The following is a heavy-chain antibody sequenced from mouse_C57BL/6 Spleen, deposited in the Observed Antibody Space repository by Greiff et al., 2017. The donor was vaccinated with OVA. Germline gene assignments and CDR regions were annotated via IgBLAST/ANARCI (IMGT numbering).Heavy chain of an antibody. CDR1: GFSLTSYG. Sequence: QVQLKESGPGLVQPSQSLSITCTVSGFSLTSYGVHWVRQSPGKGLEWLGVIWSGGSTDYNAAFISRLGISKVNSKSQVFFKMNSLQADDTAIYYCARRYYDSTYYAMDYWGQGTSVTVSS. V-gene: IGHV2-2*01. CDR3: ARRYYDSTYYAMDY. D-gene: IGHD1-1*01. CDR2: IWSGGST. J-gene: IGHJ4*01.